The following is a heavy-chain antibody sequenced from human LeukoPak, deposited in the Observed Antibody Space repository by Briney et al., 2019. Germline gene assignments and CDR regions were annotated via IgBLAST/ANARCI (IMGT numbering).Heavy chain of an antibody. Sequence: SETLSLTCAVYGGSFSGYYWSWIRQPPGKGLEWIGEINHSGSTNYNPPLKSRVTISVDTSKNQFSLKLSSVTAADTAVYYCARVSSRFLEWLLYRSYAFDIWGQGTMVTVSS. CDR2: INHSGST. V-gene: IGHV4-34*01. CDR1: GGSFSGYY. CDR3: ARVSSRFLEWLLYRSYAFDI. J-gene: IGHJ3*02. D-gene: IGHD3-3*01.